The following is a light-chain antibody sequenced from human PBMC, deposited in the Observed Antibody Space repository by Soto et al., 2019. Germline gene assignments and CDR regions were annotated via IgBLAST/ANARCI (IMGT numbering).Light chain of an antibody. CDR1: SSDVGGYNY. V-gene: IGLV2-14*01. CDR2: EVS. Sequence: QSALTQPPSASGSPGQSVAISCTGTSSDVGGYNYVSWYQHYPGKAPKLIISEVSHRPSGVSNRFSGSKSGNTASLTISGLQAEDEADYYCSSYRRASTLYVIFGGGTKLTVL. J-gene: IGLJ2*01. CDR3: SSYRRASTLYVI.